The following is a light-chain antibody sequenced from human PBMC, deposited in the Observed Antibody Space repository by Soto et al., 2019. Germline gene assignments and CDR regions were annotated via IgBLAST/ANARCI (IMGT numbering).Light chain of an antibody. J-gene: IGKJ2*01. Sequence: EIVMTQSPATLSVSPGERATLSCRASQSFSSSLAWYQQKPGQAPRLLIYGASTRATGIPARFSGSGSGTEFTLTISSLQSEDFAVYYCQQYNNGPTYTFGQGTKLEIK. CDR2: GAS. CDR1: QSFSSS. V-gene: IGKV3-15*01. CDR3: QQYNNGPTYT.